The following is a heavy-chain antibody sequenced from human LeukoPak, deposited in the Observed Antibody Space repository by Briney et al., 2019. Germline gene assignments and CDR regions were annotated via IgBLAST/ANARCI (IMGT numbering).Heavy chain of an antibody. CDR1: GGTFSSYA. J-gene: IGHJ4*02. V-gene: IGHV1-69*13. D-gene: IGHD1-26*01. CDR3: ARVIVGAKGEEYFDY. Sequence: SVKVSCKASGGTFSSYAISWVRQAPGQGLEWMGGIIPIFGTANYAQKFQGRVTITADESTSTAYMELSSLRSEDTAVYYCARVIVGAKGEEYFDYWGQGTLVTVSS. CDR2: IIPIFGTA.